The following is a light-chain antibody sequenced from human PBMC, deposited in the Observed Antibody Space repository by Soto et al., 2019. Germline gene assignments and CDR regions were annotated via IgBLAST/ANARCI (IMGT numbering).Light chain of an antibody. CDR3: QQYNNWPPIT. CDR1: QSVSLN. Sequence: VMTQSPATISAYAGEVATLSCRASQSVSLNLAWYQQKPGQPPRLLLYGASTRATGIPVRFRGSGSGTEFTLTISSLQSEDFAVYYCQQYNNWPPITFGQGTQLEIK. V-gene: IGKV3-15*01. J-gene: IGKJ5*01. CDR2: GAS.